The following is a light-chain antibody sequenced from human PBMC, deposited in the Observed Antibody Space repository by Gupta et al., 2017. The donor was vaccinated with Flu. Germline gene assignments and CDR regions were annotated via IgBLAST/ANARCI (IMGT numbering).Light chain of an antibody. J-gene: IGKJ1*01. CDR2: GAS. V-gene: IGKV3-20*01. Sequence: IALAQSPSTPSLSPGETATLSCRASQSVSSSYLAWYQQKPGQAPRLLIYGASSRATGIPDRFSGSGSGTDFTLTISRLEPEDLALYYCQQYGVSLGPFGQGTKVEIK. CDR1: QSVSSSY. CDR3: QQYGVSLGP.